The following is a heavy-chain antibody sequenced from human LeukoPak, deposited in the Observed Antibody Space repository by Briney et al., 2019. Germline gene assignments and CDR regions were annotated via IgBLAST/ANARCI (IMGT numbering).Heavy chain of an antibody. D-gene: IGHD3-9*01. V-gene: IGHV1-3*01. Sequence: ASVKVSCKASGYTFTSYAMHWVRQAPGQRLEWMGWINAGNGNTKYSQKFQGRVTITRDTSASTAYMELSSLRSEDTAVYYCARGRIRYFDWLPDYWGQGTLVTVSS. CDR2: INAGNGNT. J-gene: IGHJ4*02. CDR1: GYTFTSYA. CDR3: ARGRIRYFDWLPDY.